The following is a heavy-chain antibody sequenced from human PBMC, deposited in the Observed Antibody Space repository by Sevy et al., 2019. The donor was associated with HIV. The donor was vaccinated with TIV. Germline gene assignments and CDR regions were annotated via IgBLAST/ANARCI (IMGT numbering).Heavy chain of an antibody. CDR3: TRVEEGVSYDFWGGYYNWFDP. V-gene: IGHV3-11*01. Sequence: GGSLRLSCAASGFTFSDYYMSWIRQAPGKGLEWVSYISSSSSTINYADSVKGRFTISRDNAKNSLYLQMNSLRAEDTAGYYCTRVEEGVSYDFWGGYYNWFDPWGQGTLVTVSS. D-gene: IGHD3-3*01. J-gene: IGHJ5*02. CDR2: ISSSSSTI. CDR1: GFTFSDYY.